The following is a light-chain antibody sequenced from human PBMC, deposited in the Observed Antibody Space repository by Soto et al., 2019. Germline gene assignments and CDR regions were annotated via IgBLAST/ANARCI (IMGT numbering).Light chain of an antibody. J-gene: IGKJ4*02. CDR2: KTS. CDR3: QHYNVYSP. V-gene: IGKV1-5*03. CDR1: QSISSL. Sequence: DIQMTQSPSTLSASVGDRVTITCRASQSISSLLAWYQQKPGEAPKLLIYKTSSLQTGVPSRFSGSGSGTEFPLTISNLQPDDFASYYCQHYNVYSPFGGGTKVEIK.